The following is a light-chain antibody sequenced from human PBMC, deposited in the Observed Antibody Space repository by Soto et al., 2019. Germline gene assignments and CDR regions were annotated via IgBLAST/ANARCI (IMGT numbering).Light chain of an antibody. J-gene: IGKJ1*01. V-gene: IGKV1-39*01. Sequence: DIQMTQSPSSLSASVEDRVIITCRASQSISNHFNWYQQKPGKAPKLLIFAASSLQSGVPSRFSGSRSGPYFTLTISSLHPEDFATYYCQQSYSSPPTFGQGTKVEIK. CDR3: QQSYSSPPT. CDR2: AAS. CDR1: QSISNH.